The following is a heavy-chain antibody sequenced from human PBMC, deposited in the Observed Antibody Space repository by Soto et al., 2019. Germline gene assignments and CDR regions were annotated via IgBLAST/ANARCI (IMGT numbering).Heavy chain of an antibody. J-gene: IGHJ4*02. CDR3: ARLRIAVATIDY. CDR2: IYYSGST. CDR1: GGSISSSSYY. D-gene: IGHD6-19*01. V-gene: IGHV4-39*01. Sequence: SETLSLTCTVSGGSISSSSYYWGWIRQPPGKGLEWIGSIYYSGSTYYNPSLKSRVTISVDTSKNQFSLKLSSVTAADTAVYYCARLRIAVATIDYWGQGTLVTVSS.